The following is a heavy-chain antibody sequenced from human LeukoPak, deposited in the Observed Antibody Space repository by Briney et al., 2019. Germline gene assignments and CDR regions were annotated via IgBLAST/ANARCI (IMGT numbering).Heavy chain of an antibody. CDR2: IIPIFGTA. CDR3: ARAGELELRDGYFDY. J-gene: IGHJ4*02. V-gene: IGHV1-69*01. Sequence: GSSVKVSCKASGGTFSSYAISWVRQAPGQGLEWMGGIIPIFGTANYAQKFQGRVTITADESTSTAYMELSSLRSEDTAVYHCARAGELELRDGYFDYWGQGTLVTVSS. CDR1: GGTFSSYA. D-gene: IGHD1-7*01.